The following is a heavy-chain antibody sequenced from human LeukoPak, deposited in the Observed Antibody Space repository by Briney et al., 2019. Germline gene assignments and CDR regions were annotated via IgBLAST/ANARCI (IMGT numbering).Heavy chain of an antibody. V-gene: IGHV3-30-3*01. Sequence: GGSLRLSCAASGFAFSTYAMHWVRQAPGKGLEWVAVISYDGSVKYYADSVKGRFTISRDNSKNTLYLQMNSLRSDTAVYYCAKGAYGSGSSYYFDYWGQGSLVTVSS. CDR2: ISYDGSVK. J-gene: IGHJ4*02. CDR3: AKGAYGSGSSYYFDY. CDR1: GFAFSTYA. D-gene: IGHD3-10*01.